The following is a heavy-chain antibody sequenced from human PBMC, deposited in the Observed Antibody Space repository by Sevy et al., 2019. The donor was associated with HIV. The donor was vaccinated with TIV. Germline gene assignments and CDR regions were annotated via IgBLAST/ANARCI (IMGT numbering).Heavy chain of an antibody. D-gene: IGHD3-22*01. J-gene: IGHJ4*02. CDR1: GYTLTKLG. CDR2: FDPEDGET. CDR3: ATTKDYYESSGSPFDY. Sequence: ASVKVSCKVSGYTLTKLGMHWVRQAPGKGLEWMGSFDPEDGETIYAQKFQGRLTMTEDTSTDTAYMGLSSLRSEDTAVYFCATTKDYYESSGSPFDYWGQGTVVTVSS. V-gene: IGHV1-24*01.